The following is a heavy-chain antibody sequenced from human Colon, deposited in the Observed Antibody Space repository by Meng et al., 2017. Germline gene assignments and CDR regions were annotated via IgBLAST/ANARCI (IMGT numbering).Heavy chain of an antibody. CDR2: TYYRSKWYN. CDR3: ARESSRQFNY. CDR1: GDNVSKNSPA. J-gene: IGHJ4*02. V-gene: IGHV6-1*01. Sequence: QGQLQQSGPGLVKPSQTLSLTCAISGDNVSKNSPAWNWIRQSPSRGLEWLGRTYYRSKWYNEYAGSVKSRISITPDTSTNQFSLQLNSVTPDDTAVYYCARESSRQFNYWGQGTLVTVSS.